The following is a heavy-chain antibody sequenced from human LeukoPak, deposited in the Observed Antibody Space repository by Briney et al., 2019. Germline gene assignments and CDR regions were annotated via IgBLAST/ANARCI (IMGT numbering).Heavy chain of an antibody. CDR2: INSNNGKT. CDR3: ARDLGRYYGSGSYYAIYGMDV. Sequence: ASVKVSCKASGYNFINYGITWVRQAPGQGLEWMGWINSNNGKTEYIQTLQGRVTMTTDTSTSTAYMELRSLRSDDTAVYYRARDLGRYYGSGSYYAIYGMDVWGQGTTVTVSS. CDR1: GYNFINYG. J-gene: IGHJ6*02. V-gene: IGHV1-18*01. D-gene: IGHD3-10*01.